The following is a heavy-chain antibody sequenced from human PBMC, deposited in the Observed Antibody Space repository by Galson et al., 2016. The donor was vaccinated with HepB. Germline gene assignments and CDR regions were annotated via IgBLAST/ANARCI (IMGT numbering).Heavy chain of an antibody. J-gene: IGHJ4*02. Sequence: FSAYGTTWVRQAPGQGLEWMGWISVYNGNTNYAQRFRGRVTMTTDTSTSTAYMELRSLRSDDTGTYYCARSLGTAIFDYWGQGSLVLVSS. V-gene: IGHV1-18*01. CDR2: ISVYNGNT. CDR1: FSAYG. D-gene: IGHD1-7*01. CDR3: ARSLGTAIFDY.